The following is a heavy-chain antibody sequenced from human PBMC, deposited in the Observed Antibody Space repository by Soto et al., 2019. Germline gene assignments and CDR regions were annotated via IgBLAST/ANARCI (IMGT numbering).Heavy chain of an antibody. J-gene: IGHJ4*02. V-gene: IGHV5-51*07. CDR1: GDHLSRSC. CDR2: IYPGDSDT. D-gene: IGHD2-15*01. Sequence: GQSLTLSGRRSGDHLSRSCMSRYHPMPGEGLEWMGAIYPGDSDTRYSPSFQGQVTISADKSISTAYMQWSSLQASDSAIYYCASSAGNAGRVSEYLVQRTLVIVSS. CDR3: ASSAGNAGRVSEY.